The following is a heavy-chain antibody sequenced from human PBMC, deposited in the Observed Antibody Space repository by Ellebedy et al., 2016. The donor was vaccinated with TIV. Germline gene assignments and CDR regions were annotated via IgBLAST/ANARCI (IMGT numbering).Heavy chain of an antibody. V-gene: IGHV3-7*01. CDR2: IYQAGSAK. CDR1: GFSFRSYW. D-gene: IGHD4-17*01. CDR3: ARRGSYGDYTVQVNNWFDS. Sequence: PGGSLRLSCAASGFSFRSYWMSWVRQAPGKGLEWVANIYQAGSAKYVVDSVKGRFTISRDNAKNSLYLQMNSLRVEDTAVYYCARRGSYGDYTVQVNNWFDSWGQGTLVTV. J-gene: IGHJ5*01.